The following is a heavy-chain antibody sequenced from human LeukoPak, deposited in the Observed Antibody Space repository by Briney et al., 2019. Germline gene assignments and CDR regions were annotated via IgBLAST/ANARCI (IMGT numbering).Heavy chain of an antibody. V-gene: IGHV1-8*03. CDR2: MNPNSGNT. Sequence: ASVKVSCKASGYTFTSYDINWVRQATGQGLEWMGWMNPNSGNTGYAQKFQGRVTITRNTSISTAYMELSSLRSEDTAVYYCARAGYSSSSLRRPRGYYYYYMDVWGKGTTVTVSS. CDR1: GYTFTSYD. J-gene: IGHJ6*03. CDR3: ARAGYSSSSLRRPRGYYYYYMDV. D-gene: IGHD6-6*01.